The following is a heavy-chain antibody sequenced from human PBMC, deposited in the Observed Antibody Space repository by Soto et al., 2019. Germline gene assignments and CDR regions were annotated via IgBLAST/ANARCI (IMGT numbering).Heavy chain of an antibody. CDR1: GFTFSSYS. V-gene: IGHV3-48*01. D-gene: IGHD1-26*01. CDR3: ARFAVGATFDY. CDR2: ISSSSSTI. J-gene: IGHJ4*02. Sequence: GGSLRLSCAASGFTFSSYSMNWVRQAPGKGLEWVSYISSSSSTIYYADSVKGRFTISRDNAKNSLYLQMNSLRAEDTAVYYCARFAVGATFDYWSQGTLVTVS.